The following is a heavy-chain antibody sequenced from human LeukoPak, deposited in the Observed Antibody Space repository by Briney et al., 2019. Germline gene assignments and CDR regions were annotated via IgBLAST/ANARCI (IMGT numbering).Heavy chain of an antibody. V-gene: IGHV1-18*01. Sequence: DSVKVSCKASGFTFNIYGITWVRQAPGQGLEWMGWISVYNGDTKHAQKLQGRVTMTTDTSTTTAYMELRSLRSDDTAVYYCAREGYFGSGIDYFYGIDVWGQGTKVTVSS. J-gene: IGHJ6*02. D-gene: IGHD3-10*01. CDR2: ISVYNGDT. CDR3: AREGYFGSGIDYFYGIDV. CDR1: GFTFNIYG.